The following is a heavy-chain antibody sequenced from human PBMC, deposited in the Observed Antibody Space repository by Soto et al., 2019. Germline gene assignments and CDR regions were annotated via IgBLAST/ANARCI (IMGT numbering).Heavy chain of an antibody. V-gene: IGHV3-33*01. D-gene: IGHD5-12*01. J-gene: IGHJ4*02. CDR3: ARDGYNYEFDY. CDR2: IWYDGSNK. CDR1: GFTFSSYG. Sequence: QVRLVESGGGVVQPGKSLRLSCAASGFTFSSYGMHWVRQAPGKGLEWVAVIWYDGSNKYYADSVKGRFTVSRDNSKNTLYLQMNSLRAEDTAVYYCARDGYNYEFDYWGQGTLVTVSS.